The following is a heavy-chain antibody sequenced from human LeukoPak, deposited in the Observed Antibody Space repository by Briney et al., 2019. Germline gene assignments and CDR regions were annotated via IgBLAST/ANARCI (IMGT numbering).Heavy chain of an antibody. J-gene: IGHJ4*02. CDR3: ARDGHFDY. CDR1: GYTFTDYY. CDR2: INPNSGGT. Sequence: ASVKVPCKASGYTFTDYYIDWVRQAPGQGLEWMGWINPNSGGTNYAQKFQGRVTITADKSTSTAYMELSSLRSEDTALYYCARDGHFDYWGQGTLVTVSS. V-gene: IGHV1-2*02.